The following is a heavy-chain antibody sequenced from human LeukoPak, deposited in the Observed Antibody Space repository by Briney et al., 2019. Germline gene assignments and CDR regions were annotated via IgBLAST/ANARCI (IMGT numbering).Heavy chain of an antibody. D-gene: IGHD3-10*01. CDR3: AKDNDYYGSGSYVV. J-gene: IGHJ4*02. V-gene: IGHV3-30*18. Sequence: GGSLRLSCAASGFTFSSYGMHWVRQAPGKGLEWVAFISYDGSYKYYADSVKGRFTISRDNSKNTLYLQMNSLRAEDTAVYYCAKDNDYYGSGSYVVWGQGTLVTVPS. CDR1: GFTFSSYG. CDR2: ISYDGSYK.